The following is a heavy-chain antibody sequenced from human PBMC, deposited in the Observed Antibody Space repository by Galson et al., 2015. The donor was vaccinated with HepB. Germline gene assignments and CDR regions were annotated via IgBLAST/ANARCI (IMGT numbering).Heavy chain of an antibody. V-gene: IGHV1-46*01. CDR3: VGAKYNDYGMDV. CDR1: GYTFTSYY. CDR2: INPSGGST. D-gene: IGHD3-10*01. Sequence: SVKVSCKASGYTFTSYYMHWVRQAPGQGLEWMGIINPSGGSTSYAQKFQGRVTMTRDTSTSTVYMELSSLRSEDTAVYYCVGAKYNDYGMDVWGQGTTVTVSS. J-gene: IGHJ6*02.